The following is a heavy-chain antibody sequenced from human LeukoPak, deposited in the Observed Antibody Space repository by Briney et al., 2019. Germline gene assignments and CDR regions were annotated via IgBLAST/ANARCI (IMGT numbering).Heavy chain of an antibody. CDR2: VHYRGST. V-gene: IGHV4-59*01. CDR1: GPSISNYH. CDR3: SRDALHSSYDYFDY. J-gene: IGHJ4*02. Sequence: PSEALSLTCTVSGPSISNYHWSGIRQPPGKGLEWIGYVHYRGSTNYNPSLKSRVTISADTPKTPFSLRMRSVSAAASDATTCSRDALHSSYDYFDYWGLGTLVTVSS. D-gene: IGHD6-19*01.